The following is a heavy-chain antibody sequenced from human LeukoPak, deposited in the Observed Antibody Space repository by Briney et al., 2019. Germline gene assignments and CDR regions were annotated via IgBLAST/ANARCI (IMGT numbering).Heavy chain of an antibody. CDR3: ARYIVSYPHDAFDI. V-gene: IGHV4-59*01. CDR1: GGSISSYY. CDR2: IYYSGST. D-gene: IGHD1-26*01. Sequence: PSETLSLTCTASGGSISSYYWSWIQQPPGKVLEWIGYIYYSGSTSYNPSLKGRVTISVDTSKKQFYLKLSSVTAADTAFYYCARYIVSYPHDAFDIWGQGTMVTVSS. J-gene: IGHJ3*02.